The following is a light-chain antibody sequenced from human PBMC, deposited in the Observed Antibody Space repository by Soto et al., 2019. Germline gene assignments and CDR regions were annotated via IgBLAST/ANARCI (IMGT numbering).Light chain of an antibody. CDR3: QQFNNWPPWT. CDR2: GAY. Sequence: VMTQSPATLSLSPGESATLSCRASQNVGNNLVWYQQKPGQAPRLIIYGAYTRAAGIPDRFSGSGSGTEFTLTISGLQSADFAVYYCQQFNNWPPWTCGQGTKVDIK. J-gene: IGKJ1*01. CDR1: QNVGNN. V-gene: IGKV3-15*01.